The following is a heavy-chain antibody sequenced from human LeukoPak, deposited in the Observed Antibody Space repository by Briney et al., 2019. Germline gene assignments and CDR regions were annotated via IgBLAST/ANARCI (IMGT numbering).Heavy chain of an antibody. CDR1: GFTFSRYW. Sequence: QPGGSLRLSCVDSGFTFSRYWMSWVRQAPGKGLEWVSAISGSGGSTYYADSVKGRFTISRDSSKNTLYLQMNSLRAEDTAVYYCAGGRPLYYFDYWGQGTLVTVSS. J-gene: IGHJ4*02. CDR3: AGGRPLYYFDY. D-gene: IGHD3-16*01. CDR2: ISGSGGST. V-gene: IGHV3-23*01.